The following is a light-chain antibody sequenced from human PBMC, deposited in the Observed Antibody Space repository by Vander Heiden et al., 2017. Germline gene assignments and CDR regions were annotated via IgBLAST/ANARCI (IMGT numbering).Light chain of an antibody. CDR1: QGISSS. Sequence: AIRITQSPSSLSASTGDRVTITCRASQGISSSLAWYQQKPGKAPKLLIYAVSTLQIGLPSRFSGTRPGTDFTLTIRCLMSAAFATYFSLLEDSYAWRFGQGIKVEIK. J-gene: IGKJ1*01. V-gene: IGKV1-8*01. CDR2: AVS. CDR3: LLEDSYAWR.